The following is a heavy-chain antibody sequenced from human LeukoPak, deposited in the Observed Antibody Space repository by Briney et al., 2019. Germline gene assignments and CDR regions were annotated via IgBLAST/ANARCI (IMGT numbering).Heavy chain of an antibody. Sequence: SVKVSCKAPGCTFSSYGLSWVRQATGRGLEWMGRIIPWYDTPDYTQRFQGRVTFTADKSTGTAYMELSSRISVDTATYYCVRDYDTSGPQKNYFDFWGQGTLVTVSS. V-gene: IGHV1-69*06. D-gene: IGHD3-22*01. J-gene: IGHJ4*02. CDR3: VRDYDTSGPQKNYFDF. CDR1: GCTFSSYG. CDR2: IIPWYDTP.